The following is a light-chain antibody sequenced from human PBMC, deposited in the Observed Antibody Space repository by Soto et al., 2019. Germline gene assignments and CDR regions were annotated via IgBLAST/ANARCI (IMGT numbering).Light chain of an antibody. CDR2: EAS. CDR1: QTVSSS. V-gene: IGKV3-11*01. J-gene: IGKJ4*01. Sequence: EIVLTQSPATLSLSPGERATLSCRASQTVSSSLAWYQQKPGQAPRLLIYEASNRATGIPDRFSGSGSGTDFTLTISRLEPEDFAVYFCQQFSRPPLTFGGGTKVEI. CDR3: QQFSRPPLT.